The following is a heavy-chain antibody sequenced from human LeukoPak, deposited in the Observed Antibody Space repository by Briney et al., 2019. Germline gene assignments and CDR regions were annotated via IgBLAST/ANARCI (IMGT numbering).Heavy chain of an antibody. CDR3: AREAYDFWSGYLHYMDV. CDR2: MNPNSGNT. J-gene: IGHJ6*03. CDR1: GYTFTSDD. Sequence: APVKVSCKASGYTFTSDDINWVRQAPGQGLEWMGWMNPNSGNTGYAQKFQGRVTITRNTSISTAYMELSSLRSEDTAVYYCAREAYDFWSGYLHYMDVWGKGTTVTVSS. V-gene: IGHV1-8*03. D-gene: IGHD3-3*01.